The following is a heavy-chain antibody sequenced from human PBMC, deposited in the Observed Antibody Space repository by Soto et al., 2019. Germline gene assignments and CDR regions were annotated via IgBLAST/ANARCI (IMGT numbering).Heavy chain of an antibody. D-gene: IGHD2-2*01. Sequence: SETLSLTCTVSGGSISSGGYYWSWIRQHPGKGLEWIGYIYYSGSTYYNPSLKSRVTISVDTSKNQFSLKLSSVTAADTAVYYCARSSTSANYFDYWGQGILVTAPQ. J-gene: IGHJ4*02. CDR1: GGSISSGGYY. CDR2: IYYSGST. V-gene: IGHV4-31*03. CDR3: ARSSTSANYFDY.